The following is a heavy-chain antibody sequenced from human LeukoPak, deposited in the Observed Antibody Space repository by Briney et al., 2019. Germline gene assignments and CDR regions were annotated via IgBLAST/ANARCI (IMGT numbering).Heavy chain of an antibody. CDR3: ARGPYVWGSYRYTPEAFDY. J-gene: IGHJ4*02. D-gene: IGHD3-16*02. CDR2: INHSGST. Sequence: SETLSLTCDVSGVSITSFYWNWIRQPPGKGLEWIGEINHSGSTNYNPSLKSRVTISVDTSKNQFSLKLSSVTAADTAVYYCARGPYVWGSYRYTPEAFDYWGQGTLVTVSS. CDR1: GVSITSFY. V-gene: IGHV4-34*01.